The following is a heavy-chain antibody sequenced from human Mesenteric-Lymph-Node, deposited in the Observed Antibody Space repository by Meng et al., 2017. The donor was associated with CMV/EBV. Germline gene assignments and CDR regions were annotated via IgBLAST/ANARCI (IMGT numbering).Heavy chain of an antibody. Sequence: GGSLRLSCAASGFTFSNYGIHWVRQAPGRGLEWVAVISYDGVTKYYADSVKGRFTISRDNSKNTVDLQMNSLGSEDTAVYFCARRIPGSPGAVGGTVDYWGQGTLVTVSS. CDR1: GFTFSNYG. V-gene: IGHV3-30*19. CDR3: ARRIPGSPGAVGGTVDY. D-gene: IGHD6-19*01. CDR2: ISYDGVTK. J-gene: IGHJ4*02.